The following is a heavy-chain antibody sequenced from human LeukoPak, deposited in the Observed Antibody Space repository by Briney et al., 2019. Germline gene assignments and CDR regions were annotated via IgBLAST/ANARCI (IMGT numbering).Heavy chain of an antibody. J-gene: IGHJ4*02. CDR2: INADSSTI. D-gene: IGHD1-26*01. CDR3: VRDTSRGQSLGVIY. Sequence: GGSLRLSCAASGFTFSTYNMNWGRQAPGKGLEWISYINADSSTIHYADSVRGRFTTSRDNAKNSLYLQMNSLRAEDTAVYYCVRDTSRGQSLGVIYWGQGSLVTVSS. V-gene: IGHV3-48*01. CDR1: GFTFSTYN.